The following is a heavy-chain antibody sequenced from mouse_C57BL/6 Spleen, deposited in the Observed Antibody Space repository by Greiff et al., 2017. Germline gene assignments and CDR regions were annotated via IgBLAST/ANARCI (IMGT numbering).Heavy chain of an antibody. CDR1: GYTFTSYW. V-gene: IGHV1-55*01. Sequence: PGASVKMSCKASGYTFTSYWITWVKQRPGQGLEWIGDIYPGSGSTNYNEKFKSKATLTVDTSSSTAYMQLSSLTSEDSAVYYCARAGYDYDDDYWGQGTTLTVSS. J-gene: IGHJ2*01. D-gene: IGHD2-4*01. CDR3: ARAGYDYDDDY. CDR2: IYPGSGST.